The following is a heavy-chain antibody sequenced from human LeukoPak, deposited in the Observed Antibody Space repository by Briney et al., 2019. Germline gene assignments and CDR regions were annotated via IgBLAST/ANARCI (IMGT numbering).Heavy chain of an antibody. CDR1: GFTFSTPW. D-gene: IGHD3-22*01. CDR2: ISGDKSHI. J-gene: IGHJ5*02. CDR3: ATATFYVTSGYFPS. V-gene: IGHV3-74*01. Sequence: GGSLRLSCVGSGFTFSTPWIHWVRQAPGQGLVWVSGISGDKSHIAYADPVKGRFTISRDNAKNTLHLQMSSLRDEDTAVYYCATATFYVTSGYFPSWGQGTLVTVSS.